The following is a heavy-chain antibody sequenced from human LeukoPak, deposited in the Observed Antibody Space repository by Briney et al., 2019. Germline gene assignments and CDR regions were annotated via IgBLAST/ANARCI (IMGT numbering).Heavy chain of an antibody. D-gene: IGHD3-3*01. Sequence: PGASVKVSCKASGYTFTSYGISWVRQAPGQGLEWMGWISAYNGNTNYAQELQGRVTMTTDTSTSTAYMELRSLRSDDTAVYYCARIYYDFWSGYPEVDYWGQGTLVTVSS. CDR1: GYTFTSYG. CDR2: ISAYNGNT. CDR3: ARIYYDFWSGYPEVDY. V-gene: IGHV1-18*01. J-gene: IGHJ4*02.